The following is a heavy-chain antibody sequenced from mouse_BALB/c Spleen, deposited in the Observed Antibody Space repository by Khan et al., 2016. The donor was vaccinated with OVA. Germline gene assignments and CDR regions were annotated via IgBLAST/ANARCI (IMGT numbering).Heavy chain of an antibody. Sequence: EVQLKESGPSLVKPSQTLSLTCSVTGDSITSGYWNWIRKFPGNKLEYMGYISYSGSTYYNPSLKSRISITRDTSKNQYYLQLNSVTTEDTATYYCARYAYDYDGAFAYWGQGTLVTVSA. CDR3: ARYAYDYDGAFAY. J-gene: IGHJ3*01. CDR1: GDSITSGY. V-gene: IGHV3-8*02. CDR2: ISYSGST. D-gene: IGHD2-4*01.